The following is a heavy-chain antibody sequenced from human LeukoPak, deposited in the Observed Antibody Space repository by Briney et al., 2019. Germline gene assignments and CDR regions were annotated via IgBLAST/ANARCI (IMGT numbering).Heavy chain of an antibody. CDR3: ARAYYCYNMDV. J-gene: IGHJ6*03. Sequence: GGSLRLSCAASGFTSSGYWMHWVRQAPGKGLVWVSRCNNDGTTTNYADSVKGRFTVSRDKAKNTLYLQMNSLRAEDTAVYYCARAYYCYNMDVWGKGTTVTVSS. V-gene: IGHV3-74*01. CDR2: CNNDGTTT. CDR1: GFTSSGYW.